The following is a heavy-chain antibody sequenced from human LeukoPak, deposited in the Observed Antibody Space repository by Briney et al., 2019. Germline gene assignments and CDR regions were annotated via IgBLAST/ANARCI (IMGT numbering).Heavy chain of an antibody. J-gene: IGHJ3*02. CDR1: GYTFTSYY. CDR3: AREEICSVTSCPKGGAFDI. Sequence: VASVKVSCKASGYTFTSYYMHWVRQAPGQGLEWMGIINPSGGSTSYAQKFQGRVTMTRDTSTSTVYMELSSLRSEDTAVYYCAREEICSVTSCPKGGAFDIWGQGTMVTVSS. CDR2: INPSGGST. D-gene: IGHD2-2*01. V-gene: IGHV1-46*01.